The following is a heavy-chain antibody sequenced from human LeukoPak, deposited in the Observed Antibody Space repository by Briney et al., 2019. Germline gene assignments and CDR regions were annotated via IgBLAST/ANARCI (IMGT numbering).Heavy chain of an antibody. Sequence: SETLSLTCTVSGGSISSYYWSWIRQPPGKGLEWIGYIYYSWSTNYNPSLKSRVTISVDTSKNQFSLKLSSVTAADTAVYYCAIIAVAGTLLDYWGQGSLVTVSS. D-gene: IGHD6-19*01. CDR3: AIIAVAGTLLDY. V-gene: IGHV4-59*01. CDR1: GGSISSYY. CDR2: IYYSWST. J-gene: IGHJ4*02.